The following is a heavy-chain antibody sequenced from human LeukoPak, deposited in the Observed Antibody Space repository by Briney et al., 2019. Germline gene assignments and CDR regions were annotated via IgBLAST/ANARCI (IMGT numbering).Heavy chain of an antibody. V-gene: IGHV4-30-2*01. Sequence: KPSQTLSLTCTVSGGSISSGGYYWSWIRQPPGKGLEWIGYIYHSGSTYYNPSLKSRVTISVDTSKNQFSLKLSSVTAADTAVYYCARAGEWFGELLYYGMDVWGQGTTVTVSS. CDR1: GGSISSGGYY. CDR2: IYHSGST. J-gene: IGHJ6*02. D-gene: IGHD3-10*01. CDR3: ARAGEWFGELLYYGMDV.